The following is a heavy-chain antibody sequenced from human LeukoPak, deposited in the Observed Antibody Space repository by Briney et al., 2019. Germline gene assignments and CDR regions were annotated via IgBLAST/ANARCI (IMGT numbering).Heavy chain of an antibody. CDR2: INHSGST. J-gene: IGHJ4*02. V-gene: IGHV4-34*01. CDR3: ARHLGIVGATTALDY. D-gene: IGHD1-26*01. Sequence: PSETLSLTCAVYGGSFSGYYWSWIRQPPGKGLEWIGEINHSGSTNYNPSLKSRVTISVDTSKNQFSLKLSSVTAADTAVYYCARHLGIVGATTALDYWGQGTLVTVSS. CDR1: GGSFSGYY.